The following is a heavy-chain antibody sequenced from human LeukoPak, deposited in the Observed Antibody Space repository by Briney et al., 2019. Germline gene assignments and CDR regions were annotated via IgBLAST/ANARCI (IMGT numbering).Heavy chain of an antibody. CDR2: IYYSGST. J-gene: IGHJ4*02. CDR3: ARLSPFGYYDSSGYPFDY. D-gene: IGHD3-22*01. CDR1: DDAIRTNTYY. Sequence: SETLSLTCTVSDDAIRTNTYYWGWIRQPPGKRLEWIGSIYYSGSTYYNVYLKSRVTISLDTSKKQFSLKLRSVTAADTAVYYCARLSPFGYYDSSGYPFDYWGQGTLVIVST. V-gene: IGHV4-39*01.